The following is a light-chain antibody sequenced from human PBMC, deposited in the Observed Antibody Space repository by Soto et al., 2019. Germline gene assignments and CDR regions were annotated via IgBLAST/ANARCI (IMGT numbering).Light chain of an antibody. CDR2: AAS. V-gene: IGKV1-17*01. J-gene: IGKJ5*01. CDR3: QQADTFPIT. Sequence: DIQMTQSPSSLSASVGDRVTMTCRASQGIRNDLAWYQQKPGKAPKLLIYAASSLQSGVPSRFSGSGFGTDFTLTISSLQPEDSAIYYCQQADTFPITFGQGTRLEI. CDR1: QGIRND.